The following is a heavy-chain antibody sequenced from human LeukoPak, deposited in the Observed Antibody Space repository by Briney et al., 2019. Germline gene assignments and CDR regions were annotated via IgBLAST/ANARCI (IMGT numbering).Heavy chain of an antibody. Sequence: GGSLRLSCAVSGFTFDDYAMHWVRQAPGKGLEGVSGISWNSGSIGYADSVKGRFTISRDNAKNALYLQMNSLRAEDTALYYCAKDMSFYGDNLVSYGMDVWGQGTTVTVSS. CDR1: GFTFDDYA. J-gene: IGHJ6*02. V-gene: IGHV3-9*01. D-gene: IGHD4-17*01. CDR3: AKDMSFYGDNLVSYGMDV. CDR2: ISWNSGSI.